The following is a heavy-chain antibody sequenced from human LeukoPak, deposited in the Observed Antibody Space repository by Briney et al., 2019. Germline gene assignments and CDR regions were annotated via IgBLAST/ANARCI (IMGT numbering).Heavy chain of an antibody. CDR1: GFTVSSNY. CDR2: IYSGGST. Sequence: PGGSLRLSCAASGFTVSSNYMSWVRQAPGKGLEWVSVIYSGGSTYYADSVKGRFTISRDNSKNTLYLQMNSLRAEDTAVYYCARGLAVAGTVAFDPWGQGTLVTVSS. D-gene: IGHD6-19*01. CDR3: ARGLAVAGTVAFDP. J-gene: IGHJ5*02. V-gene: IGHV3-66*01.